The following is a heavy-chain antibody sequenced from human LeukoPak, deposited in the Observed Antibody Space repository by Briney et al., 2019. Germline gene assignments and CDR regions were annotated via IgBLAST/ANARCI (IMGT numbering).Heavy chain of an antibody. D-gene: IGHD1-14*01. CDR3: ARDAAHNLDY. CDR1: GGSISTYY. J-gene: IGHJ4*02. Sequence: SETLSLTCTVSGGSISTYYWSLIRQPAGKGLEWIGRIYASGNTNYNPSLKSRVTMSLVTSKNQFSLRLTSVTAADTAVYYCARDAAHNLDYWGQGILVTVSS. V-gene: IGHV4-4*07. CDR2: IYASGNT.